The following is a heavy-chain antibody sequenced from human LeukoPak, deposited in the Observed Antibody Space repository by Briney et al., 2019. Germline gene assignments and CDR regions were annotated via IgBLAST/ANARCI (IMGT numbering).Heavy chain of an antibody. J-gene: IGHJ4*02. CDR3: ARDLTYSDDY. CDR2: IKQDGSEK. CDR1: GFTFSSYG. D-gene: IGHD5-18*01. V-gene: IGHV3-7*01. Sequence: GGSLRLSCAASGFTFSSYGMSWVRQAPGKGLEWVANIKQDGSEKYYVDSVKGRFTISRDNARNSLYLQMNSLRAEDTAVYYCARDLTYSDDYWGQGTLVTVSS.